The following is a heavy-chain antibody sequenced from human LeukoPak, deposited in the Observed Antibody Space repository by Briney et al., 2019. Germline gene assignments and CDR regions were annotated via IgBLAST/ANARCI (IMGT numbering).Heavy chain of an antibody. J-gene: IGHJ5*02. CDR1: GCGFTSYW. V-gene: IGHV5-51*01. CDR3: ARLGGSKVLNEYNWFDH. D-gene: IGHD1-26*01. Sequence: GEGLKSSFEGSGCGFTSYWIGWGGRMPGKGGEGRGIIYPAYSDTRYSPSFQGQVTISADKSISTAYLQWSSLKASDTAMYYCARLGGSKVLNEYNWFDHWGQGTLVTVSS. CDR2: IYPAYSDT.